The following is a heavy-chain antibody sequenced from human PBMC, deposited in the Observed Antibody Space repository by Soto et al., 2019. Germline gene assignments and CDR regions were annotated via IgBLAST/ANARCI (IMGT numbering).Heavy chain of an antibody. CDR2: IDYRVTT. J-gene: IGHJ1*01. CDR3: ARHGAHGGSYSEYFQH. D-gene: IGHD1-26*01. V-gene: IGHV4-39*01. CDR1: GGSISSSAHF. Sequence: QLQLQGSGPGLVKPSETLSLTCTVSGGSISSSAHFWGWTRQPPGKALARIGSIDYRVTTYYNTSLRARATMTVDTSKAHFSLTPSAATAAAAAVYYCARHGAHGGSYSEYFQHWGQGTLVTVSS.